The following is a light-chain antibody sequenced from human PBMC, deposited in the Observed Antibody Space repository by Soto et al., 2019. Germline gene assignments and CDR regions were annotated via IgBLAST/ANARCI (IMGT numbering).Light chain of an antibody. CDR1: SSNIGAGYD. V-gene: IGLV1-40*01. J-gene: IGLJ2*01. Sequence: QPVLTQPPSVSGAPGQRVTISCTGSSSNIGAGYDVHWYQQLPGTAPKLLIYGNGNRPSGVPDRFSGSKSGTSASLAITGLQAEDEADYYCQSYDSSLDVVFGGGTKLTVL. CDR3: QSYDSSLDVV. CDR2: GNG.